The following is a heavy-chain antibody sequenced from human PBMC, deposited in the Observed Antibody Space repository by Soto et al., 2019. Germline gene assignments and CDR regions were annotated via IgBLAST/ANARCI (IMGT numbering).Heavy chain of an antibody. V-gene: IGHV4-61*01. CDR3: APLSSGWYNY. D-gene: IGHD6-19*01. CDR2: IYYSGST. CDR1: GGSVSSGSYY. Sequence: QVQLQESGPGLVKPSETLSLTCTVSGGSVSSGSYYWSWIRQPPGKGLEWIGYIYYSGSTNYNPSLRRRVTISVDTSKNQYSLKLSSVTAADTAVYYCAPLSSGWYNYWGQGTLVTVSS. J-gene: IGHJ4*02.